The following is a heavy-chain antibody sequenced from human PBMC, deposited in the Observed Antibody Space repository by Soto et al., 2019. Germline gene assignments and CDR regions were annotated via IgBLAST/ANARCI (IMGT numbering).Heavy chain of an antibody. D-gene: IGHD6-19*01. CDR3: ARDRGVAPPVAGNTHYYYYMDV. V-gene: IGHV1-18*01. J-gene: IGHJ6*03. CDR2: ISAFNGNT. Sequence: QDQLVQSGAEVKKPGASVTGSCKASGYSFTNYGITWVRPAPGQGLEWLGWISAFNGNTHYAQKVQGRVTMTTEASTSTAYMELRSLRSDDTAVYYCARDRGVAPPVAGNTHYYYYMDVWGKGTTVTVSS. CDR1: GYSFTNYG.